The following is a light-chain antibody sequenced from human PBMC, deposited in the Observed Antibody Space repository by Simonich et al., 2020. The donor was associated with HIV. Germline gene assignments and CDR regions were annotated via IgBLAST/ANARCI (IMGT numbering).Light chain of an antibody. CDR3: QQYYTTPWT. V-gene: IGKV1-NL1*01. CDR1: QSISSW. J-gene: IGKJ1*01. Sequence: DSQMTQSPSTLSASVGDRVTITCRASQSISSWLAWYQQKPGKVPKLLLYAASRLESGVPSRFSGSGSGTDYTLTISSLQPEDFATYYCQQYYTTPWTFGQGTKVEIK. CDR2: AAS.